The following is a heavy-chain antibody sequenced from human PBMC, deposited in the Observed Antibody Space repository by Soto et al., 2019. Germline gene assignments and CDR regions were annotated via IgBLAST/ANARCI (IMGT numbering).Heavy chain of an antibody. CDR1: GDSVSSNSAA. J-gene: IGHJ6*02. Sequence: SQTLSLNCAISGDSVSSNSAAWNWIRQSPSRGLESLGRTYYRSKWYNDYEVSLKSRITINPDKSKNQFSLQLNSVTTEDTAVYYCARLYSSGWHYYYGMHXWGQGTTVTVS. V-gene: IGHV6-1*01. D-gene: IGHD6-19*01. CDR3: ARLYSSGWHYYYGMHX. CDR2: TYYRSKWYN.